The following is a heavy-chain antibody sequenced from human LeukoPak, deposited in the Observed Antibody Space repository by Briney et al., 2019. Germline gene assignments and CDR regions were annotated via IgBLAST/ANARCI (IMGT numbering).Heavy chain of an antibody. D-gene: IGHD2-15*01. CDR2: ISAYNGNT. J-gene: IGHJ5*02. V-gene: IGHV1-18*01. CDR3: ARGPIRGYCSGGSCYSDWFDP. CDR1: GYTFTSYG. Sequence: ASVTVSCTASGYTFTSYGISWVRQAPGQGLEWMGWISAYNGNTNYAQKLQGRVTMTTDTSTSTAYMELRSLRSDDTAVYYCARGPIRGYCSGGSCYSDWFDPWGQGTLVTVSS.